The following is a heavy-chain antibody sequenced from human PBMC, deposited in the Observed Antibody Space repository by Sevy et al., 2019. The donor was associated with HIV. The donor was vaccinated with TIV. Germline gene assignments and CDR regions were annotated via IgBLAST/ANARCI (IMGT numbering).Heavy chain of an antibody. Sequence: GGSLRLSCAASGFTFSSYDMHWVRQATGGGLEWVSGISTTGDPFYLGSVKGRFTISRENAKNSFYLQMNSLRAGDTAVYYCARVVYYYDRTAPRVAQTRFDPWGQGTLVTVSS. CDR3: ARVVYYYDRTAPRVAQTRFDP. V-gene: IGHV3-13*05. CDR1: GFTFSSYD. D-gene: IGHD3-22*01. J-gene: IGHJ5*02. CDR2: ISTTGDP.